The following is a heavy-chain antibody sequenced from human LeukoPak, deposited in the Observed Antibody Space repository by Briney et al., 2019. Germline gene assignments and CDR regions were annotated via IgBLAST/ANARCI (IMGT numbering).Heavy chain of an antibody. D-gene: IGHD6-19*01. CDR2: IWYDGSNK. J-gene: IGHJ4*02. CDR1: GFTFSSYA. V-gene: IGHV3-33*08. CDR3: GGGYSSGWTPPKIDY. Sequence: GGSLRLSCAASGFTFSSYAMSWVRQAPGKGLEWVAVIWYDGSNKDYADSVKGRFTISRDNSKNTLYLQMNSLRAGDTAVYYCGGGYSSGWTPPKIDYWGQGTLVTVSS.